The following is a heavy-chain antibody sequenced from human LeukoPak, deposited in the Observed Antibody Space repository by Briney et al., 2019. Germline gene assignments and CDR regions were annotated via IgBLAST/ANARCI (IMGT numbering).Heavy chain of an antibody. J-gene: IGHJ1*01. CDR3: ARSIVGATYILQH. CDR1: GGSISSYY. CDR2: IYTSGST. Sequence: SETLSLTCTVSGGSISSYYWSWIRQPPGKGLEWIGYIYTSGSTNYNPSLKSRVTISVDTSKNQFSLKLSSVTAADTAVYYCARSIVGATYILQHWGQGTLVTVSS. V-gene: IGHV4-4*09. D-gene: IGHD1-26*01.